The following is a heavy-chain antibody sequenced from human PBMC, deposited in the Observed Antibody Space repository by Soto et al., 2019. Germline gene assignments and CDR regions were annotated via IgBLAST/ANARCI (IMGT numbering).Heavy chain of an antibody. V-gene: IGHV3-21*01. CDR1: GFTFSNYN. CDR2: ISGTGVYI. Sequence: GGSLRLSCVASGFTFSNYNMNWVRQAPGKGLEWVSHISGTGVYIHYADAVKGRFTISRDNAKSSVYLQMNSLRAEDTAVYYCAREGALKPFSSWGQGALVTVAS. CDR3: AREGALKPFSS. J-gene: IGHJ5*02.